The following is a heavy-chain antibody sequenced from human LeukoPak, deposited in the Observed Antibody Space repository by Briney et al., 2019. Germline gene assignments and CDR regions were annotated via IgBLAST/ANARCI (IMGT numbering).Heavy chain of an antibody. J-gene: IGHJ4*02. D-gene: IGHD3-22*01. CDR2: ISYDGSNK. CDR1: GFTFSSHA. Sequence: GRSLRLSCAASGFTFSSHAMHWVRQAPGKGLEWVAVISYDGSNKYYADSVKGRFTISRDNSKNTLYLQMNSLRAEDTAVYYCARDGGDDSRGNYWGQGTLVTVSS. V-gene: IGHV3-30-3*01. CDR3: ARDGGDDSRGNY.